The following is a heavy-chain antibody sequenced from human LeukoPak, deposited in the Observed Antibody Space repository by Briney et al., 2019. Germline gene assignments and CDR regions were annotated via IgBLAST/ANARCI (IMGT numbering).Heavy chain of an antibody. Sequence: GGSLRLSCAASGFTFSSHAMSWVRQAPGKGLEWVSAISTSGGSTYYADSVKGRFTISRDNSKNTLYLQMNSLRAEDTAVYYCAKDLRADYGGNPFDYWGQRTLVTVSS. V-gene: IGHV3-23*01. J-gene: IGHJ4*02. D-gene: IGHD4-23*01. CDR2: ISTSGGST. CDR3: AKDLRADYGGNPFDY. CDR1: GFTFSSHA.